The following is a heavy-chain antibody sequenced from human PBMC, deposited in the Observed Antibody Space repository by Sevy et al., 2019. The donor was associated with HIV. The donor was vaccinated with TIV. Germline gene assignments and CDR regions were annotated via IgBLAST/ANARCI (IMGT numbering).Heavy chain of an antibody. CDR2: IYHSGST. CDR1: GGSISSGGYS. D-gene: IGHD3-10*01. V-gene: IGHV4-30-2*01. J-gene: IGHJ4*02. Sequence: SETLSLTCAVSGGSISSGGYSWSWIRQPPGKGLEWIGYIYHSGSTYYNPSLKSRVTISVDRSKNQFSLKLSSVTAADTAVYYCARARFGELFLIDYWDQGTLVTVSS. CDR3: ARARFGELFLIDY.